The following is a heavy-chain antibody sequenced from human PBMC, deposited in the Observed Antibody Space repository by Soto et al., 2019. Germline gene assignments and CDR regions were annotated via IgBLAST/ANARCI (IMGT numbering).Heavy chain of an antibody. Sequence: QVQLVESGGGVVQPGRSLRLSCAASGFTFSSYGMHWVRQAPGKGLEWVAVISYDGSNKYYADSVKGRFTSSRDNSKNTLYLQMNSLRAEDTAVYYCARGPRSYFDYWGQGTLVTVSS. CDR3: ARGPRSYFDY. CDR1: GFTFSSYG. V-gene: IGHV3-30*03. D-gene: IGHD2-15*01. CDR2: ISYDGSNK. J-gene: IGHJ4*02.